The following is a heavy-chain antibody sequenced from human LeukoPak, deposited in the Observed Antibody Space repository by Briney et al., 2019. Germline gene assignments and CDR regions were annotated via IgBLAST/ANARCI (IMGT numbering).Heavy chain of an antibody. D-gene: IGHD2-15*01. V-gene: IGHV4-4*07. CDR3: ARDLGEPLYRRYCSGGSCYGNWFDP. CDR2: IYTSGST. J-gene: IGHJ5*02. Sequence: SETLSLTCTVSGGSTSSYYWSWIRQPAGKGLEWIGRIYTSGSTNYNPSLKSRVTMSVDTSKNQFSLKLSSVTAADTAVYYCARDLGEPLYRRYCSGGSCYGNWFDPWGQGTLVTVSS. CDR1: GGSTSSYY.